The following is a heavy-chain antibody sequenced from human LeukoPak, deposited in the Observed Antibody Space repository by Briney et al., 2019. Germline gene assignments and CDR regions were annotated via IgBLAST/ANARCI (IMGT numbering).Heavy chain of an antibody. D-gene: IGHD1-26*01. V-gene: IGHV5-51*01. J-gene: IGHJ4*02. CDR1: GYSFTSYW. Sequence: GESLKISCKASGYSFTSYWITWVRQMPGKGLEWMGIIYPGDSDTRYSPSFQGQVTISADQSISTASLQWSSLKASDTAMYYCARVIYSGSHYCDYWGQGTLVTVSS. CDR3: ARVIYSGSHYCDY. CDR2: IYPGDSDT.